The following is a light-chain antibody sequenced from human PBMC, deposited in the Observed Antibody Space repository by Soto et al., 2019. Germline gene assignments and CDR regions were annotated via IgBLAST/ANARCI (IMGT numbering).Light chain of an antibody. CDR2: GAS. CDR3: KQSKTGPAHT. CDR1: QSVSNN. Sequence: ELVRTQSPATLSVSTGETASLSCRASQSVSNNLAWYQQKPGQAPRLLIYGASTRATGIPARFSGSGSGIEFPLTISTLQSEDFVVYYCKQSKTGPAHTFGGGTKVQI. V-gene: IGKV3-15*01. J-gene: IGKJ4*01.